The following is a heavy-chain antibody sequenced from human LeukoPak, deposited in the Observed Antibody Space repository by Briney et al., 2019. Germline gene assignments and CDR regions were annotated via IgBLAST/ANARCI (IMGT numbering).Heavy chain of an antibody. CDR3: ARDICSDGVCYYGMDV. Sequence: GGSLRLSCAASGFTFSTYSMNWVRQAPGKGLEWVSSISSSSSFIYYTDSVKGRFTISRDNAKNSLYLQMNSLRAEDTAVYYCARDICSDGVCYYGMDVWGQGTTVTVSS. J-gene: IGHJ6*02. CDR1: GFTFSTYS. D-gene: IGHD2-8*01. CDR2: ISSSSSFI. V-gene: IGHV3-21*06.